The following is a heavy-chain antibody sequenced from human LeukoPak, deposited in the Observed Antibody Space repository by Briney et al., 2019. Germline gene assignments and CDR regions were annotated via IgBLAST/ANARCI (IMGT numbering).Heavy chain of an antibody. CDR1: GGSISSSNW. CDR2: FYYSGST. V-gene: IGHV4-31*11. Sequence: PSETLSLTCAVSGGSISSSNWWSWIRQHPGKGLQWIGYFYYSGSTFYSPSLESRIIISVDTTKNQFSLKLSSVTAADTAVYYCATGTDCSGGDCYFDHWGQGTLVTVSS. CDR3: ATGTDCSGGDCYFDH. J-gene: IGHJ4*02. D-gene: IGHD2-15*01.